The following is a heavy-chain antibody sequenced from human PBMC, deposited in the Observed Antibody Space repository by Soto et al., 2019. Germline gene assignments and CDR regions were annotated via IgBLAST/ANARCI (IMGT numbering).Heavy chain of an antibody. Sequence: ASVKVSCKASGYTFTGHYIHWVRQAPEQGPEWMGEIGPESGATRYAQKFQGRVTMTRDMSITTVYMELNNLSPDDTAVYYYGRGRSGQIVVFYWGQGTPVTVSS. J-gene: IGHJ4*02. CDR2: IGPESGAT. D-gene: IGHD1-26*01. V-gene: IGHV1-2*02. CDR3: GRGRSGQIVVFY. CDR1: GYTFTGHY.